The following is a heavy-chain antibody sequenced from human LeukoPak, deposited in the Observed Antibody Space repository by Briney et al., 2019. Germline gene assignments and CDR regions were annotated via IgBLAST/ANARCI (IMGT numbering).Heavy chain of an antibody. D-gene: IGHD4-11*01. CDR3: ARDGAVSETFDY. Sequence: ASVKVSCKASGYTFTSYGISWVRQAPGQGLEWMGWISAYNGNTNYAQKLQGRVTITTDTSTSTAHMEMRSLRSDATAVCYCARDGAVSETFDYGGQGTLVTVSA. CDR1: GYTFTSYG. CDR2: ISAYNGNT. V-gene: IGHV1-18*01. J-gene: IGHJ4*02.